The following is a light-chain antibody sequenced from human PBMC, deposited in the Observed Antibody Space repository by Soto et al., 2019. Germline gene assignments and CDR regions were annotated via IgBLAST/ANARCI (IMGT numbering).Light chain of an antibody. CDR3: QQRSNWPST. CDR2: DAS. J-gene: IGKJ4*01. Sequence: ENLFTHSPATPSLSPGEKSTLSCRASQSVSSYLAWYQQKPGQAPRLLIYDASNRATGIPARFSGSGSGTDFTLTISSLETEDFAVYYCQQRSNWPSTFGGGTKVDIK. CDR1: QSVSSY. V-gene: IGKV3-11*01.